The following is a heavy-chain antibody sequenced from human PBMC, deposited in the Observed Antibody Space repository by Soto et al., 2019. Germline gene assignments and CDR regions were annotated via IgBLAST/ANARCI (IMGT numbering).Heavy chain of an antibody. V-gene: IGHV1-69*06. J-gene: IGHJ6*02. Sequence: QVQLVQSGAEVKKPGSSVKVSCKASGGTFSSYAISWVRQAPGQGLEWMGGIIPIFGTANYAQKFQGRVTITADKSTSTAYMELSSLRSEDTAVYYCARGGRGYSGYDPSYYYYYYGMDVWGQGTTVTVSS. CDR3: ARGGRGYSGYDPSYYYYYYGMDV. CDR1: GGTFSSYA. CDR2: IIPIFGTA. D-gene: IGHD5-12*01.